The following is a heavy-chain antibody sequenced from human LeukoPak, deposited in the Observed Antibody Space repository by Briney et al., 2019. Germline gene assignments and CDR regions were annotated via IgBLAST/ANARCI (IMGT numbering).Heavy chain of an antibody. V-gene: IGHV3-7*01. J-gene: IGHJ4*02. D-gene: IGHD5-12*01. CDR3: ARGGGYAWDY. Sequence: GGSLRLSCATSGFTFTTYWMNWVRQAPGKGLEWVANIKQDGSEKYYVDSVMGRFTISRDNAKSSLYLQMNSLRADDTAVYYCARGGGYAWDYWGQGTQVTVSS. CDR2: IKQDGSEK. CDR1: GFTFTTYW.